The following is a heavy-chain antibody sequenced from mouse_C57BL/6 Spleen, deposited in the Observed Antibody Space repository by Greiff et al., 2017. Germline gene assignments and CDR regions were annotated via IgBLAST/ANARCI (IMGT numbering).Heavy chain of an antibody. D-gene: IGHD2-10*02. CDR1: GYTFTSYW. CDR2: IYPGSGST. V-gene: IGHV1-55*01. J-gene: IGHJ3*01. CDR3: ASFEGYGNSGAWFAD. Sequence: QVQLQQPGAELVKPGASVKMSCKASGYTFTSYWITWVKQRPGQGLEWIGDIYPGSGSTNYNEKFKSKATLTVDTSSRTAYMQLSSLTSEDSAVXYCASFEGYGNSGAWFADWGKGTLVTVSA.